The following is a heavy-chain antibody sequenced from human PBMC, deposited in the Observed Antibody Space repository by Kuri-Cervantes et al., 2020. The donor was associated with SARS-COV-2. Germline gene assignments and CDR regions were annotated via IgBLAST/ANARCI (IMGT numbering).Heavy chain of an antibody. CDR3: ARGFYYDSSGPAGGVDYMDV. V-gene: IGHV3-64*04. D-gene: IGHD3-22*01. CDR2: ISSNGGST. Sequence: GGPRRPPFPPLGFPFSSYAMHWVRQAPGKGLEYVSAISSNGGSTYYADSVKGRFTISRDNAKNSLYLQMNSLRAEETAVYYCARGFYYDSSGPAGGVDYMDVWGKGTTVTVSS. J-gene: IGHJ6*03. CDR1: GFPFSSYA.